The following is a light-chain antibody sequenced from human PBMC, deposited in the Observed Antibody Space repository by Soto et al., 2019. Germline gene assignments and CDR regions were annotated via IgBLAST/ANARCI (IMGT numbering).Light chain of an antibody. CDR2: GAS. V-gene: IGKV3-11*01. CDR3: QHYQSGHPIT. Sequence: EIVLTQSPATLSFSLGQSATLSYRASQSVRSYLAWYQHKPGQAPRLLIYGASNRATGIPDRFSGSGSGTDFTLTISRLEPEDFALYYCQHYQSGHPITFGQGTRLEIK. CDR1: QSVRSY. J-gene: IGKJ5*01.